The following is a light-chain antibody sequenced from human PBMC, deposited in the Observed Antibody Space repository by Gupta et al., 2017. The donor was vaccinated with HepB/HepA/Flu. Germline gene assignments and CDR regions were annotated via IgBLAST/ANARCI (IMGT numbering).Light chain of an antibody. Sequence: EIVLTQSPATLSLSPGERATLSCRASQSVSSYLAWYQQKPGQAPRLLIYDASNRATDIPARFSGSASGTDFTLTISSLEPEDFAVYYCQQSDSWPRTFGQGTKLEIK. CDR3: QQSDSWPRT. V-gene: IGKV3-11*01. J-gene: IGKJ2*01. CDR1: QSVSSY. CDR2: DAS.